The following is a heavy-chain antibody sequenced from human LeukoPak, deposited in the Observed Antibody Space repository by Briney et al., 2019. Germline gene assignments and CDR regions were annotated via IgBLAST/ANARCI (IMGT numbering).Heavy chain of an antibody. J-gene: IGHJ3*02. CDR3: ARDPDEYDSSGFDI. CDR2: VSYSDDNT. D-gene: IGHD3-22*01. CDR1: GFTFNNYA. V-gene: IGHV3-23*01. Sequence: GGSLRLSCAASGFTFNNYAMSWVRQAPGKGLECVSGVSYSDDNTYYADSVKGRFTISRDNSKNTLYLQMNSLRAEDTAVYYCARDPDEYDSSGFDIWGQGTMVTVSS.